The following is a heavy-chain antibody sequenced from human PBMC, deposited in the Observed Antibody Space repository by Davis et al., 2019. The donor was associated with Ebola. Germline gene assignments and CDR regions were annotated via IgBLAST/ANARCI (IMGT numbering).Heavy chain of an antibody. CDR3: ARVRNGDYHY. D-gene: IGHD4-17*01. J-gene: IGHJ4*02. CDR1: GFTLTSYS. CDR2: ISGGGGST. Sequence: GESLKISCAASGFTLTSYSMTWVRQAPGKGLEWVSGISGGGGSTYYADSVKGRFTFSRDNSKNTLYLQMNSLRAEDTAVYYCARVRNGDYHYWGQGTLVTVSS. V-gene: IGHV3-23*01.